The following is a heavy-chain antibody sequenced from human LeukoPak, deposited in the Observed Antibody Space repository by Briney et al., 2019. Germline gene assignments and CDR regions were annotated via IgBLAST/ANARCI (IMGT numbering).Heavy chain of an antibody. CDR1: GGTFSSYA. V-gene: IGHV1-69*13. D-gene: IGHD1-26*01. Sequence: SVKVSCKASGGTFSSYAISWVRQAPGQGLEWMGGIIPIFGTANYAQTFQGRVTITADESTSTASMELSSLRSEDTAVYYCARDKIVGATHFDYWGQGTLVTVSS. CDR2: IIPIFGTA. J-gene: IGHJ4*02. CDR3: ARDKIVGATHFDY.